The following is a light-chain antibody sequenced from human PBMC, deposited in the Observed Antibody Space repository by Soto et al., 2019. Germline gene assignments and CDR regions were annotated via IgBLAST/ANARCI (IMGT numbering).Light chain of an antibody. CDR3: QKRHMWPIK. Sequence: ELVLTQSPCTVSRSPGERATLSCRASHSVSSNYLAWYQQKPGQAPRLLIYDASNRATGIPARFSGSGSGTGFPLTISSLEPEDSAVYYCQKRHMWPIKFGQGTRLEIK. J-gene: IGKJ5*01. CDR2: DAS. CDR1: HSVSSNY. V-gene: IGKV3D-20*02.